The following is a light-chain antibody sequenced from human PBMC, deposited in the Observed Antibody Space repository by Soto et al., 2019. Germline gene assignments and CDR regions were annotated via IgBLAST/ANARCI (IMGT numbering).Light chain of an antibody. J-gene: IGLJ2*01. Sequence: QSVLTQPPSASGTPGQRVTISCSGSSSNIGSNSVNWYQQHPGTAPKLLIYSNSQRPSAVPARFSGSKSGTSASLAIRGLQAEDEADYYCAAWDDSVSGVVFGGGTKVTVL. CDR2: SNS. CDR1: SSNIGSNS. V-gene: IGLV1-44*01. CDR3: AAWDDSVSGVV.